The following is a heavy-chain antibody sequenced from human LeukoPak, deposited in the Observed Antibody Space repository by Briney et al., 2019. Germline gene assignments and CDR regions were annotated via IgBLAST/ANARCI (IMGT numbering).Heavy chain of an antibody. D-gene: IGHD4-23*01. V-gene: IGHV1-69*05. CDR3: ATGRVTAPTSCFDY. J-gene: IGHJ4*02. CDR2: IIPIFGTA. CDR1: GGTFSSYA. Sequence: SVKVSCKASGGTFSSYAISWVRQAPGQGLEWMGGIIPIFGTANYAQKFQGRVTITTDESTSTAYMELSSLRSEDTAVYYCATGRVTAPTSCFDYWGQGTLVTVSS.